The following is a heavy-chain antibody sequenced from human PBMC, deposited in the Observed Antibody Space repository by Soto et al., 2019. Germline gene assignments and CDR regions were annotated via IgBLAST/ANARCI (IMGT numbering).Heavy chain of an antibody. J-gene: IGHJ4*02. CDR3: ARDPEGINDFDY. CDR2: INSGGGTK. D-gene: IGHD2-21*01. V-gene: IGHV3-48*03. CDR1: GFTFSHYG. Sequence: EVQLVESGGGLVQPGGSLRLSCAASGFTFSHYGMNWARQAPGRGLEWVTHINSGGGTKSYSDSVKGRFTISRDDAKNTLYLQMHSLRAEDTAIYYCARDPEGINDFDYWGQGTLVTVSS.